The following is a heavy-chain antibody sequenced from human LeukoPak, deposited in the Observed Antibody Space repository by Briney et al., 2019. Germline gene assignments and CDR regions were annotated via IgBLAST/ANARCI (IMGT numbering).Heavy chain of an antibody. V-gene: IGHV3-33*01. CDR1: GFTFSSYG. D-gene: IGHD2-2*01. CDR3: ARGRYCTITSCHTPYYFDY. CDR2: IWYDGSNK. J-gene: IGHJ4*02. Sequence: PGGSLRLSCAASGFTFSSYGMHWVRQAPGKGLEWVAVIWYDGSNKYYADSVKGRFTISRDNSKNTLYLQMNSLRAEDTAVYYCARGRYCTITSCHTPYYFDYWGQGTLVTVSS.